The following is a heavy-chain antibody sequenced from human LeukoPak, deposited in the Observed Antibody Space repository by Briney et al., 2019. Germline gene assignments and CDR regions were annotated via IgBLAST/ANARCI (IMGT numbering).Heavy chain of an antibody. D-gene: IGHD3-3*01. J-gene: IGHJ4*02. CDR2: IDHSGST. Sequence: PGGSLRLSCAASGFTFSSYWMHWVRQAPGKGLEWIGEIDHSGSTNYNPSLKSRVTISVDTSKNQFSLKLSSVTAADTAVYYCARAAVPKSVAPYTYYDFWSDYSFTYYLDDWGQGTLVGDSP. V-gene: IGHV4-34*01. CDR1: GFTFSSYW. CDR3: ARAAVPKSVAPYTYYDFWSDYSFTYYLDD.